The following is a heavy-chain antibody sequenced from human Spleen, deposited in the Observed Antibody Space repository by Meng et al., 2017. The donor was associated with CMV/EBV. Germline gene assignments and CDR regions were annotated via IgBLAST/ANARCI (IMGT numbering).Heavy chain of an antibody. Sequence: GESLKISCAASGFTFSSYAMHWVRQAPGKGLEWVAVISYDGSNKYYADSVKGRFTISRDNSKNTLYLQMNSLRAEDTAVYYCARDAELYSSSWYWYYYYGMDVWGQGTTVTVSS. J-gene: IGHJ6*02. CDR2: ISYDGSNK. CDR3: ARDAELYSSSWYWYYYYGMDV. D-gene: IGHD6-13*01. CDR1: GFTFSSYA. V-gene: IGHV3-30*04.